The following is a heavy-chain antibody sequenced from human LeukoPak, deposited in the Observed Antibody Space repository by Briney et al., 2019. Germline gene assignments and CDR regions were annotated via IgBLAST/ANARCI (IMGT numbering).Heavy chain of an antibody. J-gene: IGHJ5*02. Sequence: GGSLRLSCAASGFAIIGYAMYWVRQAPGKGLEFVASISHDATERYRESVKGRFTISRDTSKKTVYLQMNTLRAENSALYYCTRTGLGDRLGNGLDAWGQGTQVTVSS. CDR1: GFAIIGYA. CDR2: ISHDATE. D-gene: IGHD3-9*01. V-gene: IGHV3-30*04. CDR3: TRTGLGDRLGNGLDA.